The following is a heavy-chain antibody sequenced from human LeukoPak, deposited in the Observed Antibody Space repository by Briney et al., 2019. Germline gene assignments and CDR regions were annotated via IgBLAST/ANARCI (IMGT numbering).Heavy chain of an antibody. CDR3: ARGDPYCTNGVCFLDY. Sequence: GGSLRLSCAASGFTFSSYGMHWVRQAPGKGLEWVAFIRNDGSYRYYVDSVKGRFTISRDNSKNMLYLQMNSLRAEDTALYYCARGDPYCTNGVCFLDYWGQGTLVTVSS. D-gene: IGHD2-8*01. CDR2: IRNDGSYR. CDR1: GFTFSSYG. J-gene: IGHJ4*02. V-gene: IGHV3-30*02.